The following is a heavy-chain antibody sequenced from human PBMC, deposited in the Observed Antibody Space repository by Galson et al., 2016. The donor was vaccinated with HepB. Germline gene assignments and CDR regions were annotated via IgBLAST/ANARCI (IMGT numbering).Heavy chain of an antibody. Sequence: SLRLSCAASGFTFRSYGMHWVRQAPGKGLEWVAVIWYDGSNKYYADSVKGRFTISRDNSKNTMYMQMNSLRAEDTAVYYRAKGGELRGVYYYYGMDVWGQGTTVTVSS. J-gene: IGHJ6*02. CDR3: AKGGELRGVYYYYGMDV. V-gene: IGHV3-33*03. D-gene: IGHD3-10*01. CDR1: GFTFRSYG. CDR2: IWYDGSNK.